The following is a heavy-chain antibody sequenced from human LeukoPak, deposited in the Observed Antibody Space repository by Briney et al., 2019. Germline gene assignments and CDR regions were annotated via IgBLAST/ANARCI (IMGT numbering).Heavy chain of an antibody. CDR1: GFTFSNYW. CDR2: IKQDGGDK. Sequence: GGSLRLSCAVSGFTFSNYWMSWVRQAPGKGLEWVANIKQDGGDKYYVDSVKGRFTISRDNAKNSLYLQMQSLRPEDTAMYYCARSTVANALWYFDLWGRGTLVTVSS. V-gene: IGHV3-7*05. D-gene: IGHD4-17*01. J-gene: IGHJ2*01. CDR3: ARSTVANALWYFDL.